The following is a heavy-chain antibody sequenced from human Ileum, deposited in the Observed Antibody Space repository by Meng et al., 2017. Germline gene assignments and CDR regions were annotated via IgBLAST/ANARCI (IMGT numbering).Heavy chain of an antibody. Sequence: QVQLVQSGAEVKYPGSPVTVSCKASGGAFSSSAIGWLRQAPGRGLEWMGGIIPILNASTYAQNFKGRVTLSADMATTTVYMELSSLTSDDTAVYFCARDCSGGGCFDPWGQGTLVTVSS. CDR2: IIPILNAS. V-gene: IGHV1-69*10. CDR3: ARDCSGGGCFDP. CDR1: GGAFSSSA. D-gene: IGHD2-15*01. J-gene: IGHJ5*02.